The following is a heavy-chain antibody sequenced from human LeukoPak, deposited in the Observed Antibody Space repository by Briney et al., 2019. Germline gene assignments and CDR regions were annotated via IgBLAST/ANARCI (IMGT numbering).Heavy chain of an antibody. Sequence: GSLRLSCAASGFTFSSYAMSWVRQAPGKGLEWIGEINHSGSTNYNPSLKSRVTISVDTSKNQFSLKLSSVTAADTAVYYCARTLYDFWSGYSNWGQGTLVTVSS. CDR2: INHSGST. CDR1: GFTFSSYA. J-gene: IGHJ4*02. D-gene: IGHD3-3*01. CDR3: ARTLYDFWSGYSN. V-gene: IGHV4-34*01.